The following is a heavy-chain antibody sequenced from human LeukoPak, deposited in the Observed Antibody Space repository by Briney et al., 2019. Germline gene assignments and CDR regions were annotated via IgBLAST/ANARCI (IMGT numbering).Heavy chain of an antibody. Sequence: GGSLRLSCAVSGLTFSSSWMDWVRQAPGKGLEWVASINPDGNKKYSADSVKGRLTISGDNSKNTLYLQMNSLRAEDTAIYYCAREGPRGNSQFDYWGQGTLVAVSS. D-gene: IGHD2/OR15-2a*01. CDR3: AREGPRGNSQFDY. CDR1: GLTFSSSW. V-gene: IGHV3-7*01. J-gene: IGHJ4*02. CDR2: INPDGNKK.